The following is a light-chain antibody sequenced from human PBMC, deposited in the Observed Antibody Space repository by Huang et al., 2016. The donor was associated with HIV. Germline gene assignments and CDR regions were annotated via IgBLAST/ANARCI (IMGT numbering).Light chain of an antibody. Sequence: DIVMTQSPDSLTVSLGERATTDCRSSHSLFFSSNKRSYLAWYQKKPGRPPKLVISWASARESGVPDRFSGSGSGTHFTLTINSLQAEDVAVYYCQQYYHNPLTFGGGTKVEI. CDR2: WAS. J-gene: IGKJ4*01. CDR3: QQYYHNPLT. CDR1: HSLFFSSNKRSY. V-gene: IGKV4-1*01.